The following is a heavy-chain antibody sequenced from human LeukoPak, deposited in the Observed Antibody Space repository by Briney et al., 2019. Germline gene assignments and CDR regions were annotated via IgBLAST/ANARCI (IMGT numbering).Heavy chain of an antibody. V-gene: IGHV3-53*01. CDR3: ARATLDN. CDR1: GFTFSNYG. Sequence: GGSLRLSCAASGFTFSNYGMTWVRQAPGKGLEWVSVIYSDGSTKYADSVKARFTISRDNSKNTVYLQMNSLRVEDTALYYCARATLDNWGQGTLVTVSS. J-gene: IGHJ4*02. CDR2: IYSDGST.